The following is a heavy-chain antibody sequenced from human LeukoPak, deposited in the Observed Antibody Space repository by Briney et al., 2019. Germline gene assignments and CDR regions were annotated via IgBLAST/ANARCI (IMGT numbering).Heavy chain of an antibody. CDR3: AGPYYYDSRIDP. Sequence: SQTLSLTCTVSGASISSGDYYWSWIRQPPGKGLEWIAYMYYSGSTYYNPSLKSRVTMSADTSKNQLSLKLSSVTAADTAVYYCAGPYYYDSRIDPWGQGILVTVSS. J-gene: IGHJ5*02. CDR2: MYYSGST. V-gene: IGHV4-30-4*01. D-gene: IGHD3-22*01. CDR1: GASISSGDYY.